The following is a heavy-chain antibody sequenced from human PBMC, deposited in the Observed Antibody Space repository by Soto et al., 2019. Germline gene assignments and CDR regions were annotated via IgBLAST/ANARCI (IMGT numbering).Heavy chain of an antibody. CDR3: ARRGPGGFLSSFDY. D-gene: IGHD3-10*01. V-gene: IGHV4-59*01. CDR1: GGSISSYY. J-gene: IGHJ4*02. Sequence: SLTCTVSGGSISSYYWSWIRQPPGKGLEWIGYIYYSGSTNYNPSLKSRVTISVDTSKNQFSLKLNSVTAADTAVYYCARRGPGGFLSSFDYWGQGTLVTVSS. CDR2: IYYSGST.